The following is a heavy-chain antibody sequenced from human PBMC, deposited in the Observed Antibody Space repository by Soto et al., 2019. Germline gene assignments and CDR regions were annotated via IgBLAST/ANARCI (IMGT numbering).Heavy chain of an antibody. D-gene: IGHD1-26*01. CDR1: GYTFTSYA. CDR2: INAGNGNT. Sequence: ASVKVSCKASGYTFTSYAMHWVRQAPGQRLELMGWINAGNGNTKYSQKFQGRVTITRDTSASTAYMELSSLRSEDTAVYYCARDSDSGSYYLRNYFDYWGQGTLVTVYS. CDR3: ARDSDSGSYYLRNYFDY. V-gene: IGHV1-3*01. J-gene: IGHJ4*02.